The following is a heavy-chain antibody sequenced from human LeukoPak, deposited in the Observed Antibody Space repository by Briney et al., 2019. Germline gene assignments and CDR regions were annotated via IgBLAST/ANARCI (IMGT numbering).Heavy chain of an antibody. CDR2: IIPIFGTA. CDR3: ARDHSGNTYYYDSSGADYYYYGMDV. CDR1: GGTFSSYA. V-gene: IGHV1-69*13. D-gene: IGHD3-22*01. J-gene: IGHJ6*02. Sequence: SVKVSCKASGGTFSSYAISWVRQAPGQGLEWMGGIIPIFGTANYAQKFQGRVTITADESTSTAYMELSSLRSEDTAVYYCARDHSGNTYYYDSSGADYYYYGMDVWGQGTTVTVSS.